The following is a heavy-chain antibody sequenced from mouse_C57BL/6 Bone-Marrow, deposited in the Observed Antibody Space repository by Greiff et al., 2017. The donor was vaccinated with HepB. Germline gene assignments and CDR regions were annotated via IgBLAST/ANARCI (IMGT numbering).Heavy chain of an antibody. J-gene: IGHJ3*01. D-gene: IGHD3-3*01. Sequence: EVKLMESGEGLVKPGGSLKLSCAASGFTFSSYAMSWVRQTPEKRLEWVAYISSGGDYIYYADTVKGRFTISRDNARNTLYLQMSSLKSEDTAMYYCTRGDPAWFAYWGQGTLVTVSA. CDR1: GFTFSSYA. CDR2: ISSGGDYI. V-gene: IGHV5-9-1*02. CDR3: TRGDPAWFAY.